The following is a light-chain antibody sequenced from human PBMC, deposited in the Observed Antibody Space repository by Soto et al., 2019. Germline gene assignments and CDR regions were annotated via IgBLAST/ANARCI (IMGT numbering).Light chain of an antibody. V-gene: IGLV2-14*03. CDR1: SSDVGNSDY. J-gene: IGLJ2*01. Sequence: QSALTQPASVSGSPGQSITISCTGTSSDVGNSDYVSWYQHHPGKAPKLMISGVTNRPSGVSNRFSGSKSGNTASLTISGLKAGDGVVYSRSSSETAPTSHVVFGGGPKVTVL. CDR2: GVT. CDR3: SSSETAPTSHVV.